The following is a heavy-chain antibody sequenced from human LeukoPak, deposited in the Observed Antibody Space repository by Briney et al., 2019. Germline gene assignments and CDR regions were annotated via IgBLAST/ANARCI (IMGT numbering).Heavy chain of an antibody. CDR2: IYYSGST. CDR1: GGSISSSSYY. J-gene: IGHJ5*02. Sequence: SETLSLTCTVSGGSISSSSYYWGWIRQPPGKGLEWIGSIYYSGSTYYHPSLKSRVTISVDTSKNQFSLKLSSVTAADTAVYYCASSYSSSRKVPEPNWFDPWGQGTLVTVSS. D-gene: IGHD6-6*01. CDR3: ASSYSSSRKVPEPNWFDP. V-gene: IGHV4-39*01.